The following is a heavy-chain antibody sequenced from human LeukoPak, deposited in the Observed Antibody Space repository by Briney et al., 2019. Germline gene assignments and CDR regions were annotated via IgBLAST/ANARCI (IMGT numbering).Heavy chain of an antibody. D-gene: IGHD6-19*01. Sequence: SGALSLTCADYGGSFSGNNWSWVRQPPGTGLERVGKINHSGGINYTPPLKSRVTISLDTSKNQFSLKLNSITAADTAVYYCARGHGIEVAPTGWFDSWGQGILVSVSS. J-gene: IGHJ5*01. CDR2: INHSGGI. V-gene: IGHV4-34*01. CDR1: GGSFSGNN. CDR3: ARGHGIEVAPTGWFDS.